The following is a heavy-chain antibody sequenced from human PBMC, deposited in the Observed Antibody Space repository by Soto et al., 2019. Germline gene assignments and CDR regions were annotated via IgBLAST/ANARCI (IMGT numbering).Heavy chain of an antibody. CDR1: GFTFSSYS. CDR3: ARVYGDDYYMDV. J-gene: IGHJ6*03. CDR2: ISSSSSTI. V-gene: IGHV3-48*01. Sequence: GGSLRLSCAASGFTFSSYSMNWVRQAPGKGLEWVSYISSSSSTIYYADSVKGRFTISRDNAKNSLYLQMNSLRAEDTAVYYCARVYGDDYYMDVWGKGTTVTVSS. D-gene: IGHD4-17*01.